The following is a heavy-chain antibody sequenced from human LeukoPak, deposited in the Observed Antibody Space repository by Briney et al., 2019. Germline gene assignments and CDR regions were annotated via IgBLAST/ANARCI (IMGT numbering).Heavy chain of an antibody. J-gene: IGHJ4*02. CDR1: GFTFDDYA. V-gene: IGHV3-9*01. D-gene: IGHD2-15*01. CDR3: AKDYGPWVAATRFDY. CDR2: ISWNSGSI. Sequence: GGSLRLSCAASGFTFDDYAMHWVRQAPGKGLEWVSGISWNSGSIGYADSVKGRFTISRDNSKNTLYLQMNSLRAEDTAVYYCAKDYGPWVAATRFDYWGQGTLVTVSS.